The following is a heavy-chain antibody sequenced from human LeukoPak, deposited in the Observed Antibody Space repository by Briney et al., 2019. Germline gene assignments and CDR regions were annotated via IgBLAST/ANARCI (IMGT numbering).Heavy chain of an antibody. J-gene: IGHJ4*02. V-gene: IGHV4-61*02. D-gene: IGHD4-17*01. CDR3: ARKGEDCGDYDY. CDR1: GGSISGGSYY. CDR2: IYTSGST. Sequence: SQTLSLTCTVSGGSISGGSYYWSWIRQPAGKGLEWIGRIYTSGSTNYNPSLKSRVTISVDTSKNQFSLKLSSVTAADTAVYYCARKGEDCGDYDYWGQGTLVTVSS.